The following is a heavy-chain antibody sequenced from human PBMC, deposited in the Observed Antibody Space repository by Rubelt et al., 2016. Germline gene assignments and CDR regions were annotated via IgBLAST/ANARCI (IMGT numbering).Heavy chain of an antibody. V-gene: IGHV3-23*04. CDR1: GFTFSSYG. J-gene: IGHJ4*02. Sequence: VQLVESGGGVVQPGGSLRLSCAASGFTFSSYGMHWVRQAPGQGLEWVSAISGNGGSTYYADSVRGRFTISRDNSRNTLYLQMNSLRAEDTAVYYCAKGHSNLDYWGQGTLVTVSS. D-gene: IGHD6-13*01. CDR2: ISGNGGST. CDR3: AKGHSNLDY.